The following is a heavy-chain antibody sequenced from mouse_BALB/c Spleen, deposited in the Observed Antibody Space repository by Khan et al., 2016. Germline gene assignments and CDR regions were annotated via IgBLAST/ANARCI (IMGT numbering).Heavy chain of an antibody. J-gene: IGHJ4*01. D-gene: IGHD2-3*01. V-gene: IGHV2-6-5*01. CDR3: AKSPVYDLYAMDY. CDR1: GFSLTDYG. Sequence: QVQLKESGPGLVAPSQSLSITCTVPGFSLTDYGVSWIRQPPGKGLEWLGVIWGGGSTYYNSALKSRLSLSKDNSKSQVFLKMNSLQTDDTAMYYCAKSPVYDLYAMDYWGQGTSVTVSS. CDR2: IWGGGST.